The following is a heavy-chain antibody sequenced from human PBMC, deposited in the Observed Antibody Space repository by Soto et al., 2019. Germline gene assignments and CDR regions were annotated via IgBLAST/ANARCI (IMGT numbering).Heavy chain of an antibody. CDR1: GFTFSSYG. V-gene: IGHV3-30*18. CDR3: AKEFQGGYDFDY. J-gene: IGHJ4*02. CDR2: ISYDGSNK. D-gene: IGHD5-12*01. Sequence: QVQLVESGGGVVQPGRSLRLSCAASGFTFSSYGMHWVRQAPGKGLEWVAVISYDGSNKYYADSVKGRFTISRDNSKNTLYLQMNSLRAGDTAVYYCAKEFQGGYDFDYWGQGTLVTVSS.